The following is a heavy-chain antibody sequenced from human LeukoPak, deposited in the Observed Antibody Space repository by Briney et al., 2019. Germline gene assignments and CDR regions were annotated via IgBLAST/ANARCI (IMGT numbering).Heavy chain of an antibody. CDR2: ISYDGSNK. D-gene: IGHD6-19*01. J-gene: IGHJ4*02. CDR1: GFTFSSYA. CDR3: AKARSRYSSGWYSFDY. Sequence: GGTLRLSCAASGFTFSSYAMHWVRQAPGKGLEWVAVISYDGSNKYYADSVKGRFTISRDNSNNTLYLQMNSLRAEDTAVYYCAKARSRYSSGWYSFDYWGQGTLVTVSS. V-gene: IGHV3-30*04.